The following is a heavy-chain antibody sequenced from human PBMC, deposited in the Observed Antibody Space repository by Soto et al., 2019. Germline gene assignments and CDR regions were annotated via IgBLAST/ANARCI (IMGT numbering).Heavy chain of an antibody. CDR3: AQDEGSGSYPDY. V-gene: IGHV3-23*01. CDR2: ISGSGYST. CDR1: GFTFTSYA. J-gene: IGHJ4*02. Sequence: PGGSLRLSCAASGFTFTSYAMSWVRQAPGKRLEWVSLISGSGYSTYYADPVKGRFTISRDNSKNTLYMQMNSLRAEDTAIYYCAQDEGSGSYPDYWGQGTLVTVSS. D-gene: IGHD1-26*01.